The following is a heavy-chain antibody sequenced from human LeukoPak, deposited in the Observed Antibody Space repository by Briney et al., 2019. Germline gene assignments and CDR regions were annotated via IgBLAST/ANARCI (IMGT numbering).Heavy chain of an antibody. V-gene: IGHV3-9*01. J-gene: IGHJ6*02. CDR3: AKDIERYSYDPYYYYGMDV. Sequence: GGSLRLSCAASGFTFDDYAMHWVRQAPGKGPEWVSGISWNSGSIGYADSVKGRFTISRDNAKNSLYLQMNSLRAEDTALYYCAKDIERYSYDPYYYYGMDVWGQGTTVTVSS. D-gene: IGHD5-18*01. CDR2: ISWNSGSI. CDR1: GFTFDDYA.